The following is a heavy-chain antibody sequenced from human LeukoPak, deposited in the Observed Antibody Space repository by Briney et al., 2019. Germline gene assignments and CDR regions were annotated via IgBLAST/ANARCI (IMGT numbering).Heavy chain of an antibody. Sequence: GGSLRLSCAASGFNFGTFWMSWVRQAPGRGLEWVAKINQDGSVRDYVNSVEGRFTISRDNANNFLYQQMNSLRADDAAVYYCARDQNFYDRTGEGYFQHWGQGTLVTVSS. CDR2: INQDGSVR. J-gene: IGHJ1*01. V-gene: IGHV3-7*01. CDR1: GFNFGTFW. D-gene: IGHD3-22*01. CDR3: ARDQNFYDRTGEGYFQH.